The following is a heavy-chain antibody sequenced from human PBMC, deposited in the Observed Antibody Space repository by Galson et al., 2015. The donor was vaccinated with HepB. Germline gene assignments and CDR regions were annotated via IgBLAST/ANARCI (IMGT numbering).Heavy chain of an antibody. Sequence: ETLSLTCGVSGGSFTGFFWSWIRQTPGKGLEWIGEINHSGNTHYNPSLRHRVTKSEGTSMNQVSLNFSSVPAADTAVYYCARGRSPGFDYVWGSYRFDYWGQGALVTVSS. CDR2: INHSGNT. CDR3: ARGRSPGFDYVWGSYRFDY. CDR1: GGSFTGFF. V-gene: IGHV4-34*01. D-gene: IGHD3-16*02. J-gene: IGHJ4*02.